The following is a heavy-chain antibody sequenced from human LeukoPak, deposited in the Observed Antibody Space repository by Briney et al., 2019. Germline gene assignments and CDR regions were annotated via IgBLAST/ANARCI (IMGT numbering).Heavy chain of an antibody. D-gene: IGHD3-10*01. CDR3: AKVAKYYYGSETYYFFAH. V-gene: IGHV3-30*18. J-gene: IGHJ1*01. Sequence: GGSLRLSCAASGFTFSSYGMHWVRQAPGKGLEWVAVISYDGSNKYYADSVKGRFAISRDNAKNSLYLQMNSLRVEDTAIYYCAKVAKYYYGSETYYFFAHWGQGTPVTASS. CDR1: GFTFSSYG. CDR2: ISYDGSNK.